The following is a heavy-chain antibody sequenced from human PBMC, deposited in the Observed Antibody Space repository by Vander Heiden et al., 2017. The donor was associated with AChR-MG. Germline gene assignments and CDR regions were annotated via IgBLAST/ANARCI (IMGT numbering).Heavy chain of an antibody. J-gene: IGHJ5*02. V-gene: IGHV3-7*01. CDR2: IKEDGSES. CDR3: AREDKSWFDP. Sequence: EGQLVESGGGLVQPGGSLRLPCAASGFTFSRYWMTWGRQAPGKGLEWVANIKEDGSESYYVDSVKGRFSISRDNAKNSLYLQMHTLRAEDTAVYHCAREDKSWFDPWGQGTLVTVSS. CDR1: GFTFSRYW.